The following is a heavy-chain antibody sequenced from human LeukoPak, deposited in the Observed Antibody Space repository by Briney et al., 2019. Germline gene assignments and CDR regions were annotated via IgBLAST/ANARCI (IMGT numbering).Heavy chain of an antibody. CDR3: AKDIGPVVVPAAPTWGYYYGMDV. J-gene: IGHJ6*02. D-gene: IGHD2-2*01. CDR1: GFTFDDYA. V-gene: IGHV3-9*01. Sequence: GGSLRLSCAASGFTFDDYAMPWVRHAPGKGLEWVSGISWNSGSIGYADSVKGRFTISRDNAKNSLYLQMNSLRAEDTALYYCAKDIGPVVVPAAPTWGYYYGMDVWGQGTTVTVSS. CDR2: ISWNSGSI.